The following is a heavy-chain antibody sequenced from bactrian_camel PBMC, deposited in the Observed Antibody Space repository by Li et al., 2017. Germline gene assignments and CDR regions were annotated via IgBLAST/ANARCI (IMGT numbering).Heavy chain of an antibody. CDR1: GFTFSNYY. D-gene: IGHD6*01. V-gene: IGHV3S1*01. CDR3: AEGRGSRGEHCYSLNY. Sequence: HVQLVESGGGLVQPGGSLRLACEGSGFTFSNYYIYWVRQAPGKGLDWVASIDAIGRTTYYADSVKGRFTISRDSAKNTVYLQMNNLQPEDTATYYCAEGRGSRGEHCYSLNYWGQGTQVTVS. J-gene: IGHJ4*01. CDR2: IDAIGRTT.